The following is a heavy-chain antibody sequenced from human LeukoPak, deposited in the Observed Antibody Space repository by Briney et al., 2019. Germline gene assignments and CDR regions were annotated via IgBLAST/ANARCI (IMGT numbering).Heavy chain of an antibody. CDR2: IKSKTDGGTT. Sequence: GGSLKLSCAASGFTFSGSAMHWVRQASGKGLEWVGRIKSKTDGGTTDYAAPVKGRFTISRDDSKNTLYLQMNSLKTEDTAVYYCTTVAWPPHNDYWGQGTLVTVSS. CDR1: GFTFSGSA. CDR3: TTVAWPPHNDY. D-gene: IGHD5-24*01. V-gene: IGHV3-15*01. J-gene: IGHJ4*02.